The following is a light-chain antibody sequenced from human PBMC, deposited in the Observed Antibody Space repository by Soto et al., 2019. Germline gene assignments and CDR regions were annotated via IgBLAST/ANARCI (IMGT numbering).Light chain of an antibody. V-gene: IGKV1-39*01. CDR1: QSINTY. CDR3: QESYSSLWGT. Sequence: DIQMTQSPSSLSASVGDRVTITCRTSQSINTYLNWYQQKPGKDPKLLIYGASSLQSGVPLRFSGSGSGTDFTLTITTLQPEDYVTSYCQESYSSLWGTCGQGTKVDIK. CDR2: GAS. J-gene: IGKJ1*01.